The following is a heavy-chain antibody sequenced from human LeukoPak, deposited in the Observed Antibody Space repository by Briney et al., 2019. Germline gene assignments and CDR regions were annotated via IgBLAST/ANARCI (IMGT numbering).Heavy chain of an antibody. D-gene: IGHD4-17*01. CDR2: VYYSGST. Sequence: SETLSLTCTVSGGSISSGGYYWSWIRQHPGKGLEWIGYVYYSGSTYYNPSLKSRVTISVDTSKNQFSLKLSSVTAADTAVYYCASYLEGAYGDYVFDYWGQGTLVTVSS. V-gene: IGHV4-31*03. CDR1: GGSISSGGYY. CDR3: ASYLEGAYGDYVFDY. J-gene: IGHJ4*02.